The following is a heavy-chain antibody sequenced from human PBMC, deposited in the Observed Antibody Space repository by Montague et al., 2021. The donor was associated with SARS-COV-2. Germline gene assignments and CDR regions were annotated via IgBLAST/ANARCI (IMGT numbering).Heavy chain of an antibody. CDR1: GGSIGSYY. D-gene: IGHD3-3*01. Sequence: SETLSLTCTVSGGSIGSYYWSWIRQLPGKGLEWIGYIYYSGSTNYNPSLKSRVTISVDTSKNQFSLKLSSVTAADTAVYYCARGIFTIPFIPAHYYMDVWGKGTTVTVSS. V-gene: IGHV4-59*01. J-gene: IGHJ6*03. CDR2: IYYSGST. CDR3: ARGIFTIPFIPAHYYMDV.